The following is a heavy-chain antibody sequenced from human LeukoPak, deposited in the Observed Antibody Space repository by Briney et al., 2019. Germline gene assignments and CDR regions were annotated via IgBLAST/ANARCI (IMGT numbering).Heavy chain of an antibody. J-gene: IGHJ4*02. Sequence: GGSLRLSCGASGFTFSNYALSWVRQAPGKGLEWVSSISGSGGSTYYADSVKGRFTISRDNSKNTLYLQMNSLRAEDTAVYYCAKQRQWLVRGGFDYWGQGTLVTVSS. D-gene: IGHD6-19*01. V-gene: IGHV3-23*01. CDR3: AKQRQWLVRGGFDY. CDR1: GFTFSNYA. CDR2: ISGSGGST.